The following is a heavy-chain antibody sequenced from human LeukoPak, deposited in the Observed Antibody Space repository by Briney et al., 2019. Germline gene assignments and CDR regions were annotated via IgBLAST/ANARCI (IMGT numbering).Heavy chain of an antibody. D-gene: IGHD1-26*01. CDR2: INPNSGGT. CDR3: ARGPGGSGSYGVVVDY. V-gene: IGHV1-2*02. CDR1: GYTFTGYY. Sequence: VASVKVSCKASGYTFTGYYMHWVRQAPGQGLEWMGWINPNSGGTNYAQKFQGRVTMTRDTSISTAYMELSRLRSDDTAVYYCARGPGGSGSYGVVVDYWGQGTLVTVSS. J-gene: IGHJ4*02.